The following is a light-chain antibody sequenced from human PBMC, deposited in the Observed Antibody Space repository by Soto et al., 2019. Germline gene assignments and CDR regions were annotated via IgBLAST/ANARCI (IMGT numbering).Light chain of an antibody. CDR1: QSVRNNY. Sequence: EILLTQSPGTLSLSPGERAILSCRAGQSVRNNYLAWYQQKGGQAPRLLIYGASSRTTGIPVRFSGSGSGTDFTLTISRLEPEDFAMYYCQQYGTSPTFGQGTKVEIK. CDR2: GAS. CDR3: QQYGTSPT. V-gene: IGKV3-20*01. J-gene: IGKJ1*01.